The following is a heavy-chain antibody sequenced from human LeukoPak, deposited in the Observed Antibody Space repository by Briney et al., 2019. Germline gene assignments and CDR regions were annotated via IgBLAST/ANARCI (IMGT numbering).Heavy chain of an antibody. CDR2: ISGSGGST. Sequence: PGGSLRLSCAASGFTFSSYAMSWVRQAPGKGLEWVSAISGSGGSTYYADSVKGRFTISRDNSKNTLYLQMNSLRAEDTAVYYCAKDDCSGTSCSVSWFDPWGQGTLVTVSS. J-gene: IGHJ5*02. V-gene: IGHV3-23*01. CDR1: GFTFSSYA. CDR3: AKDDCSGTSCSVSWFDP. D-gene: IGHD2-2*01.